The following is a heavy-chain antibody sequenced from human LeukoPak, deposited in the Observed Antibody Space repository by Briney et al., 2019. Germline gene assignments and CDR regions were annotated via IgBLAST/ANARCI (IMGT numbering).Heavy chain of an antibody. CDR1: RFSFSDYG. Sequence: PGGSLRLSCAASRFSFSDYGMDWVRQAPGKGLEWVSYISSSSSTIDYADSVKGRFTISRDNAKKSLYLQMNSLRAEDTAVYYRASPRGVSDDYWGQGTLVTVSS. CDR2: ISSSSSTI. CDR3: ASPRGVSDDY. J-gene: IGHJ4*02. V-gene: IGHV3-48*01. D-gene: IGHD6-13*01.